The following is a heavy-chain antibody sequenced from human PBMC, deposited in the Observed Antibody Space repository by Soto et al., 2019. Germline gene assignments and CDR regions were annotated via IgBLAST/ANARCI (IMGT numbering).Heavy chain of an antibody. V-gene: IGHV3-33*01. J-gene: IGHJ4*02. CDR2: IWYDGSNK. CDR1: GFTFSSYG. CDR3: ARALGVYCGGDCALDY. Sequence: QVQLVESGGGVVQPGRSLRLSCAASGFTFSSYGMHWVRQAPGKGLEWVAVIWYDGSNKYYADSVKGRFTISSDNSKNTLYLQMNSLRAEDTAVYYCARALGVYCGGDCALDYWGQGTLVTVSS. D-gene: IGHD2-21*02.